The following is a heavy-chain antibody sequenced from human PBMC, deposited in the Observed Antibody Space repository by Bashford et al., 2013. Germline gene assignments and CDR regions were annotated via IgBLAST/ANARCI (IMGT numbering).Heavy chain of an antibody. D-gene: IGHD5-12*01. CDR3: ARDHYTSHPDYSGPGWFDP. Sequence: SETLSLTCTVSGGSMRNGGYYWSWIRQHPGKALEWIGDIYYTGSTNYNPSLKSRVTISVDTSKNQFSLKLSSMTAADTAVYYCARDHYTSHPDYSGPGWFDPWGPGNPGHRLL. CDR2: IYYTGST. J-gene: IGHJ5*02. V-gene: IGHV4-31*03. CDR1: GGSMRNGGYY.